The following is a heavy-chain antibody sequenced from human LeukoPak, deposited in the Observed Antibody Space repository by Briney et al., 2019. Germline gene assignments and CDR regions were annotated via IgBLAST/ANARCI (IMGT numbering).Heavy chain of an antibody. D-gene: IGHD2-15*01. CDR3: ARDCSGGSCYGAFDI. CDR2: IYDSGST. J-gene: IGHJ3*02. Sequence: SETLSLACTVSGASIRSGDYYWSWIRQPPGKGLEWIGYIYDSGSTYYNPSLKSRIAISVDTSENRFSLKLSSVTATDTAVYYCARDCSGGSCYGAFDIWGQGTMVTVSS. CDR1: GASIRSGDYY. V-gene: IGHV4-30-4*01.